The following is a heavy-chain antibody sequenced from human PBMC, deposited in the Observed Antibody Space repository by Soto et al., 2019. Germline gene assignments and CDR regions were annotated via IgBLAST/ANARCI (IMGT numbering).Heavy chain of an antibody. Sequence: EVQLVESGGGLVQPGGSLRLSCSASGFIFSSYTIYWVRQAPGRRLEYVSAISGNGGITYYADSVKGRFTISRDNSKKTLYLQTTSLRAEDTAMYYCVKGGYSYGYSAFDIWGQGTMVTVSS. V-gene: IGHV3-64D*06. CDR2: ISGNGGIT. CDR1: GFIFSSYT. D-gene: IGHD5-18*01. J-gene: IGHJ3*02. CDR3: VKGGYSYGYSAFDI.